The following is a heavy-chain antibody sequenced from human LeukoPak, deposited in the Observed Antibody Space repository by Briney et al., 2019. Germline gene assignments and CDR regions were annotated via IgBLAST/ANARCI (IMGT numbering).Heavy chain of an antibody. CDR3: ARTIEVAGPLDY. V-gene: IGHV4-59*01. D-gene: IGHD6-19*01. CDR1: GGSISSYF. Sequence: SETLSLTCTVSGGSISSYFWTWFRQPPGKGLEWIGYMHYSGRTNYNPSLKSRVAISGDTSKNQFSLKVTSVTAADTAVYFCARTIEVAGPLDYWGQGTLVTVSS. J-gene: IGHJ4*02. CDR2: MHYSGRT.